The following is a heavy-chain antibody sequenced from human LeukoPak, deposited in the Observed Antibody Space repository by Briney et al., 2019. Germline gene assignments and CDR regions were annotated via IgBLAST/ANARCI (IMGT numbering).Heavy chain of an antibody. CDR3: AKDRSYDYGDF. J-gene: IGHJ4*02. D-gene: IGHD2-8*01. V-gene: IGHV3-48*04. CDR2: ISSSSSTI. Sequence: GGSLRLSCAASGFTFSNYSMNWVRQAPGKGLEWVSYISSSSSTIYYADSVKGRFTISRDNAKNSLYLQMNSLRAEDTAVYYCAKDRSYDYGDFWGQGTLVTVSS. CDR1: GFTFSNYS.